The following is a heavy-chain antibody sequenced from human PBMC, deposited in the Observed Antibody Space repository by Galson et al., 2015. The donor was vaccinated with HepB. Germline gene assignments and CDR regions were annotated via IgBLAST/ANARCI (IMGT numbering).Heavy chain of an antibody. CDR1: GYTFTSYY. J-gene: IGHJ6*02. CDR3: ARDPRYCTNGVCYYFDYYYYGMDV. V-gene: IGHV1-46*03. CDR2: INPSGGST. Sequence: SVKVSCKASGYTFTSYYMHWVRQAPGQGLEWMGIINPSGGSTSYAQKFQGRVTMTRDTSTSTVYMELSSLRSEDTAVYYCARDPRYCTNGVCYYFDYYYYGMDVWGQGTTVTVSS. D-gene: IGHD2-8*01.